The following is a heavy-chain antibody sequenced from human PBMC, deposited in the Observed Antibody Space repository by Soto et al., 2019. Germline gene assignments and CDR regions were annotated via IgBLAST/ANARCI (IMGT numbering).Heavy chain of an antibody. J-gene: IGHJ4*02. CDR1: GDRLRNSW. CDR3: ARQRAWNDAFDF. V-gene: IGHV5-51*01. CDR2: IYIGDSDT. Sequence: PGESLKISCKGSGDRLRNSWIGWVRQMPGKGLEWMGIIYIGDSDTRYSPSFEGQVTFSADTSLSTAYLQWNSLKASDTATYYCARQRAWNDAFDFWGQGTLVTVSS. D-gene: IGHD1-1*01.